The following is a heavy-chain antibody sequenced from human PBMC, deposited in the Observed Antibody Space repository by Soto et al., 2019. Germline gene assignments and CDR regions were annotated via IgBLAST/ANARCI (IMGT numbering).Heavy chain of an antibody. D-gene: IGHD5-12*01. CDR3: ARVEMATITADY. J-gene: IGHJ4*02. V-gene: IGHV4-59*01. CDR2: IYYSGST. CDR1: GGSISSYY. Sequence: PSETLSLTCTVSGGSISSYYWSWIRQPPGKGLEWIGYIYYSGSTNYNPSLKSRVTISVDTSKNQFSLKLSSVTAADTAVYYWARVEMATITADYWGQGTLVTVSS.